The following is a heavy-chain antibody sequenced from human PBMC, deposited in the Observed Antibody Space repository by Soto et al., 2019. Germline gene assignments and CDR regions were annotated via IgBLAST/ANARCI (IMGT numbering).Heavy chain of an antibody. D-gene: IGHD2-2*01. V-gene: IGHV3-11*01. CDR1: GFTFSDYY. J-gene: IGHJ5*02. Sequence: QVQLVESGGGLVKPGGSLRLSCAASGFTFSDYYMSWIRQAPGKGLEWVSYISPSGSAIYYADSVKGRFTVSRDNAKNXLYLQMNSLRAEDTAMYYCARDSPQSSYALNWFDPWGQGTLVTVSS. CDR3: ARDSPQSSYALNWFDP. CDR2: ISPSGSAI.